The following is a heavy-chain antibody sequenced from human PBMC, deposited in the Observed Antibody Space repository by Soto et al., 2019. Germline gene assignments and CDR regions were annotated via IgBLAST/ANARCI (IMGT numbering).Heavy chain of an antibody. CDR2: IHHSGST. V-gene: IGHV4-59*08. J-gene: IGHJ6*02. CDR1: GGSITSHY. CDR3: ARQGFGQLHGLVDV. D-gene: IGHD2-21*01. Sequence: SETLSLTFSVSGGSITSHYCSWFRQPPGKGLEWIGYIHHSGSTSYNPSLKSRVTMSVDTSKNHFSLKVNSVTAADTALYYCARQGFGQLHGLVDVWGPGTTVT.